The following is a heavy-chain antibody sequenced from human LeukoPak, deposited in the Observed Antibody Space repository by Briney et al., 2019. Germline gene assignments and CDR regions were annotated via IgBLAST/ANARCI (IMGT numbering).Heavy chain of an antibody. CDR1: GDSISSSGYY. D-gene: IGHD1-26*01. V-gene: IGHV4-39*07. Sequence: SETLSLTCSASGDSISSSGYYWGWIRQPPGKGLEWIGSMCYGGNTYYNASLKSRVTISVDTSKNLFSLKLNSVTAADTGVYYCARSKNGKCDYWGQGTLVTVSS. CDR2: MCYGGNT. J-gene: IGHJ4*02. CDR3: ARSKNGKCDY.